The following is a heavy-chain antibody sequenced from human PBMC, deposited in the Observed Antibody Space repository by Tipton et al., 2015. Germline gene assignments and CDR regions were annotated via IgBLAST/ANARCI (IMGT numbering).Heavy chain of an antibody. J-gene: IGHJ4*02. V-gene: IGHV4-38-2*01. CDR2: ISHSGNT. CDR3: ASLLLYGDYVHGLGY. CDR1: AYSISSDYY. D-gene: IGHD4-17*01. Sequence: TLSLTCAVSAYSISSDYYWGWIRQPPGKGLEWIGSISHSGNTYYNPSLKSRVTMSRDTSKTQFSLKLTSLTASDTAVYYCASLLLYGDYVHGLGYWGRGTLVTVSS.